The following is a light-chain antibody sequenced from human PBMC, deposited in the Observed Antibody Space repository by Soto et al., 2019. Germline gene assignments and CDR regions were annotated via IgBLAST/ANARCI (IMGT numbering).Light chain of an antibody. Sequence: DIQMTQSPSSLSASVGDRVTITCRASQGINNYLAWYQQRPGKVPKLLIYAASTLQAGVLSRFRGSSSGTDFTLAIRSLQLEGVATYCCQNYNSAPWTFGQGTKVEIK. CDR2: AAS. CDR1: QGINNY. CDR3: QNYNSAPWT. J-gene: IGKJ1*01. V-gene: IGKV1-27*01.